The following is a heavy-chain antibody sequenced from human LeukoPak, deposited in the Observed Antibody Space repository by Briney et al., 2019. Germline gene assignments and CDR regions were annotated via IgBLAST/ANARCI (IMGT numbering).Heavy chain of an antibody. Sequence: GGSLRLSCAASGFFFSNYAMNWVRQAPGKGLEGVSGLSSSGGSTFYADSVKGRFTISRDNSKNRVYLQMNSLRGEDTAIYYCARGVTVTTDFWGQGTLVTVSS. V-gene: IGHV3-23*01. CDR3: ARGVTVTTDF. CDR2: LSSSGGST. J-gene: IGHJ4*02. D-gene: IGHD4-17*01. CDR1: GFFFSNYA.